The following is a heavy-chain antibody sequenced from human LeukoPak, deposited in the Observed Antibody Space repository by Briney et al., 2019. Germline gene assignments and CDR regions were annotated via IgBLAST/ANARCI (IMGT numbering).Heavy chain of an antibody. CDR2: ISPSGGGT. CDR3: ARGGSYLSAFDI. J-gene: IGHJ3*02. Sequence: GGTLRLSCVASGFTFRTYGMNWVRQAPGKGLEWVSGISPSGGGTYYADSVKGRFTISRDNSKNTLYLQMNSLRAEDTAVYYCARGGSYLSAFDIWGQGTMVTVSS. D-gene: IGHD1-26*01. V-gene: IGHV3-23*01. CDR1: GFTFRTYG.